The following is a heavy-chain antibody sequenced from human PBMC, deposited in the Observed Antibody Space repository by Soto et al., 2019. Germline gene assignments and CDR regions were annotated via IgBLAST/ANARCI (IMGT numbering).Heavy chain of an antibody. CDR2: ISSGSDFI. Sequence: EVQVVESGGGLVKPGGSLRLSCNFSFSMYSMDWVRQAPGKGLEWVASISSGSDFIKYADSVKGRFTISRDNTKNSVSLQMSSLRVEDTAMYYCTRDKGGSYDSWFDPWGRGTLVTVSS. J-gene: IGHJ5*02. CDR1: FSMYS. D-gene: IGHD1-26*01. V-gene: IGHV3-21*02. CDR3: TRDKGGSYDSWFDP.